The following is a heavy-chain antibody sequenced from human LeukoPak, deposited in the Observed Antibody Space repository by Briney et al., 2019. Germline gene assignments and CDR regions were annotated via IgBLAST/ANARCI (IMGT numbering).Heavy chain of an antibody. D-gene: IGHD3/OR15-3a*01. CDR3: ARVSRSVWTGYRYYFDY. CDR2: MNPNSGNT. J-gene: IGHJ4*02. CDR1: GYTFTSYD. Sequence: ASVKVSCKASGYTFTSYDINWVRQATGQGLEWMGWMNPNSGNTGYAQKFQGRVTMTRNTSIGTAYMELSSLRSEDTAVYYCARVSRSVWTGYRYYFDYWGQGTLVTVSS. V-gene: IGHV1-8*01.